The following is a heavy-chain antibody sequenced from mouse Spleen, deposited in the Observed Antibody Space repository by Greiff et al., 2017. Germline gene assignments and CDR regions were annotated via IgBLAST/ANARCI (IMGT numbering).Heavy chain of an antibody. Sequence: EVQVVESGGGLVKLGGSLKLSCAASGFTFSSYAMSWVRQTPEKRLEWVATISSGGGNTYYPDSVKGRFTISRDNAKNTLYLQMSSLKSEDTAMYYCARGLYYFDYWGQGTTLTVSS. J-gene: IGHJ2*01. CDR3: ARGLYYFDY. CDR1: GFTFSSYA. CDR2: ISSGGGNT. V-gene: IGHV5-9-3*01.